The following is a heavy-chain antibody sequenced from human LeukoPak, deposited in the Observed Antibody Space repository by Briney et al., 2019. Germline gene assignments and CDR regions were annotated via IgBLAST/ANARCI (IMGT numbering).Heavy chain of an antibody. J-gene: IGHJ3*02. CDR3: ARVADYYDSSGYYFDAFDI. Sequence: SQTLSLTCTVSGGSISSGDYYWSWIRQPPGKGLEWIGYIYYSGSTYYNPSLKSRVTISVDTSKNQFSLKLSSVTAADTAVYYCARVADYYDSSGYYFDAFDIWGPGTMVTVSS. CDR1: GGSISSGDYY. CDR2: IYYSGST. V-gene: IGHV4-30-4*08. D-gene: IGHD3-22*01.